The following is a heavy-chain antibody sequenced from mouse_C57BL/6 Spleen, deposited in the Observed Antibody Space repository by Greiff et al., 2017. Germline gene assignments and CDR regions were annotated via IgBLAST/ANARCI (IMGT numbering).Heavy chain of an antibody. CDR3: ARSVITAVVAHFDF. CDR1: GYTFTSYW. CDR2: IDPSDSYT. D-gene: IGHD1-1*01. Sequence: VQLQQPGAELVRPGPSVKLSCKASGYTFTSYWMHWVKQRPGQGLEWIGVIDPSDSYTNSNQKFKGKATLTVDTSSSTAYMQLSSLTSEDSAVYYCARSVITAVVAHFDFWGQGTTLTVSS. V-gene: IGHV1-59*01. J-gene: IGHJ2*01.